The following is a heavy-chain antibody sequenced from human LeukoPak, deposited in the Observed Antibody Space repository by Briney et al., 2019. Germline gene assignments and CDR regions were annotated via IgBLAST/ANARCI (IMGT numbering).Heavy chain of an antibody. CDR2: INHSGST. CDR3: ARSNHGCHDY. V-gene: IGHV4-34*01. Sequence: SETLSLTCAVYGGSFSGYYWSWIRQPPGKGLEWIGEINHSGSTNYNPSLKSRVTISVDTSKNQFSLKLSSVTAADTAVYYRARSNHGCHDYWGQGTLVTVSS. D-gene: IGHD4-11*01. J-gene: IGHJ4*02. CDR1: GGSFSGYY.